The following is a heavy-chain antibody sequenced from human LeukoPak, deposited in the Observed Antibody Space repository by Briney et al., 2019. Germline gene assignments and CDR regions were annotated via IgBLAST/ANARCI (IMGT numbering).Heavy chain of an antibody. CDR1: GDIVSSNSAA. J-gene: IGHJ6*02. V-gene: IGHV6-1*01. Sequence: SQTLSLTCALSGDIVSSNSAAWNWIRQSPSRGLEWLGRTYYRSKWYNDYAVSVKSRITINPDTSKNQFSLQLNSVTPEDTAVYYCASGAVAGTYYYYGMDVWGQGTTVTVSS. CDR2: TYYRSKWYN. D-gene: IGHD6-19*01. CDR3: ASGAVAGTYYYYGMDV.